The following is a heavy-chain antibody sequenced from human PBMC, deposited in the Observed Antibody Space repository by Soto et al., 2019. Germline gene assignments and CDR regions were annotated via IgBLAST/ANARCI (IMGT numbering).Heavy chain of an antibody. J-gene: IGHJ6*02. D-gene: IGHD6-13*01. Sequence: QVQLVESGGGVVQPGRSLRLSCAASGFTFSSYGMHWVRQAPGKGLEWVAVIWYDGSNKYYADSVKGRFTISRDNSKNTLYLQMNSLRAEDTAVYYCARVHGIAAAGTVYGMDVWGQGTTVTVSS. V-gene: IGHV3-33*01. CDR2: IWYDGSNK. CDR3: ARVHGIAAAGTVYGMDV. CDR1: GFTFSSYG.